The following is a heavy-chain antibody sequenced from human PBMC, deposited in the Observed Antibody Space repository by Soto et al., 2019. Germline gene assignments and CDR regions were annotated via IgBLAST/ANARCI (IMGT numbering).Heavy chain of an antibody. CDR2: ISGSGIST. V-gene: IGHV3-23*01. D-gene: IGHD4-4*01. Sequence: EAQLLESGGGLVQPGGSLRLSCAASGFTFSTYPMSWVRQAPGKGLEWVSGISGSGISTYYTDSVKGRFTISRDNSKNTVFLQMNSLRDEDTAVYYCVKPPVITASYYYYDMDVWAKGPRSPSP. J-gene: IGHJ6*02. CDR3: VKPPVITASYYYYDMDV. CDR1: GFTFSTYP.